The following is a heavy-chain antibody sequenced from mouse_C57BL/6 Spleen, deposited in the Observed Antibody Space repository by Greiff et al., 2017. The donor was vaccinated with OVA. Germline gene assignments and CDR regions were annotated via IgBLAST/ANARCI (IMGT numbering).Heavy chain of an antibody. CDR3: ARTNYYYGSHYAMDD. J-gene: IGHJ4*01. D-gene: IGHD1-1*01. Sequence: EVKVVESGGGLVKPGGSLKLSCAASGFTFSSYAMSWVRQTPEKRLEWVATISDGCSYTYSPDNVQGRFTISRDNAKNNLYLQMSHLKSEDTAMYYGARTNYYYGSHYAMDDWGQGTSVTVSA. V-gene: IGHV5-4*03. CDR2: ISDGCSYT. CDR1: GFTFSSYA.